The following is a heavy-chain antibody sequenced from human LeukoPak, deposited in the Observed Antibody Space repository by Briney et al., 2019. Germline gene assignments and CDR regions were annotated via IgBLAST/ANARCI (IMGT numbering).Heavy chain of an antibody. CDR1: GGTFSSYA. J-gene: IGHJ6*03. CDR3: ATDLAAAGTYYYYMDV. V-gene: IGHV1-69*13. Sequence: ASVKVSCKASGGTFSSYAISWVRQAPGQGLEWMGGIIPIFGTANYAQKFQGRVTITADESTSTAYMELSSLRSEDTAVYYCATDLAAAGTYYYYMDVWGKGTTVTVSS. D-gene: IGHD6-13*01. CDR2: IIPIFGTA.